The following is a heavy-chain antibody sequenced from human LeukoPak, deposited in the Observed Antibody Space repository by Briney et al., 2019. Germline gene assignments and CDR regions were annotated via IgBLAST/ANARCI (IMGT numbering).Heavy chain of an antibody. V-gene: IGHV3-21*05. D-gene: IGHD3-22*01. CDR1: GFTFSSHS. Sequence: GGSLRLSCAASGFTFSSHSMNWVRQAPGKGLEWVSYISSSSSYIYYADSVKGRFTISRDNAKNSLYLQMNSLRAEDTAVYYCARDAGTYYYDSSALKDFDYWGQGTLVTVSS. CDR2: ISSSSSYI. CDR3: ARDAGTYYYDSSALKDFDY. J-gene: IGHJ4*02.